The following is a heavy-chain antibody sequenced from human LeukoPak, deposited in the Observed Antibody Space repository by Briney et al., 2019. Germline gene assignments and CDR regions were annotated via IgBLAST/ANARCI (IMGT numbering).Heavy chain of an antibody. CDR2: INTNTGNP. Sequence: ASVKVSCKASGYTFANYAMNWVRQAPGQGLEWMGWINTNTGNPTYAQGFTGRFVFSLDTSVSTAYLQISSLKAEDTAVYYCARDILQWPLTTDAFDIWGQGTMVTVSS. CDR1: GYTFANYA. CDR3: ARDILQWPLTTDAFDI. D-gene: IGHD3-9*01. V-gene: IGHV7-4-1*02. J-gene: IGHJ3*02.